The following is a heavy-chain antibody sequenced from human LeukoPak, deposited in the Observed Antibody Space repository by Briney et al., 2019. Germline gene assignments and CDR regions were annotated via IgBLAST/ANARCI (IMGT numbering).Heavy chain of an antibody. CDR3: ARVLGAGLAVTTSDAFDI. CDR2: IYTSGST. J-gene: IGHJ3*02. Sequence: SETLSLTCTVSGGSISSYYWSWIRQPAGKGLEWIGRIYTSGSTNYNPSLKSRVTMSVDTSKNQFSLKLSSVTAADTAVYYCARVLGAGLAVTTSDAFDIWGQGTMVTVSS. CDR1: GGSISSYY. D-gene: IGHD4-11*01. V-gene: IGHV4-4*07.